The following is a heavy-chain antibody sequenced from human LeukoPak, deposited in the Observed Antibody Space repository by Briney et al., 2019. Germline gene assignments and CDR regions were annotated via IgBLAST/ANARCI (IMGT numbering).Heavy chain of an antibody. D-gene: IGHD6-13*01. V-gene: IGHV3-23*01. CDR1: GFTFSSYA. J-gene: IGHJ6*03. Sequence: HPGGSLRLSCAASGFTFSSYAMSWVRQAPGKGLEWVSLISGSGDKTYYADSVKGRFTISRDNSKNTLYLQMNSLRAEDTAVYYCAKDLGGIASRRAYYYYYMDVWGKGTTVTVSS. CDR2: ISGSGDKT. CDR3: AKDLGGIASRRAYYYYYMDV.